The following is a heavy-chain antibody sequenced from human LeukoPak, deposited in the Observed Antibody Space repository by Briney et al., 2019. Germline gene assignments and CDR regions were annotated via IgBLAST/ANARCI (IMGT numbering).Heavy chain of an antibody. CDR1: GGSISSGGYS. Sequence: SETLSLTCAVSGGSISSGGYSWSWIRQPPGKGLEWIGYIYHSGSTYYNPSLKSRVTISVDRSKNHFSLKMSSVTAADTAVYYCARSSGTGTFSYWGQGTLVTVSS. V-gene: IGHV4-30-2*01. J-gene: IGHJ4*02. CDR2: IYHSGST. CDR3: ARSSGTGTFSY. D-gene: IGHD6-25*01.